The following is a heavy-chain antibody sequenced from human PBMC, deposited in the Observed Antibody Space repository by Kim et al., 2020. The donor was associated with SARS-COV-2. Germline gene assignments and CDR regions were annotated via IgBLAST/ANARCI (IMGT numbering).Heavy chain of an antibody. CDR2: IYYSGST. CDR3: ARHGSIYDSSGYGYGMDV. V-gene: IGHV4-39*01. CDR1: GGSISSSSYY. Sequence: SETLSLTCTVSGGSISSSSYYWGWIRQPPGKGLEWIGSIYYSGSTYYNPSLKSRVTISVDTSKNQFSLKLSSVTAADTAVYYCARHGSIYDSSGYGYGMDVWGQGTTVTVSS. D-gene: IGHD3-22*01. J-gene: IGHJ6*02.